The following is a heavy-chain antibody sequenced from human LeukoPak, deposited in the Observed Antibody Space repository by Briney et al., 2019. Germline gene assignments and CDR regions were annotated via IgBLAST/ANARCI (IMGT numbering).Heavy chain of an antibody. CDR1: GFTFSSYA. D-gene: IGHD2-15*01. Sequence: GGSLRLSCAASGFTFSSYAMSWVRQAPGKGLEWVSAISGSGGSTYYADSVKGRFTISRDNSKNTLYLQMNSLRAEDTAVYYCAKDRVDCSGGSCWGLFDYWGQGTLVTVSS. CDR2: ISGSGGST. V-gene: IGHV3-23*01. J-gene: IGHJ4*02. CDR3: AKDRVDCSGGSCWGLFDY.